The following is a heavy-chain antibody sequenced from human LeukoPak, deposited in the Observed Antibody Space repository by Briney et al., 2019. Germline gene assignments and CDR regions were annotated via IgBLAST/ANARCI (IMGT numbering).Heavy chain of an antibody. D-gene: IGHD6-13*01. CDR1: GYTFSSYG. V-gene: IGHV1-18*01. Sequence: GESLKISCKASGYTFSSYGINWVRQAPGQGLEWMGWISGYNGNINYAQKFQGRVTMTTDTSTSTAYMELRSLRSDDTAVYYCATHINQYSSSWYTLDHWGQGTLVTVSS. CDR2: ISGYNGNI. J-gene: IGHJ4*02. CDR3: ATHINQYSSSWYTLDH.